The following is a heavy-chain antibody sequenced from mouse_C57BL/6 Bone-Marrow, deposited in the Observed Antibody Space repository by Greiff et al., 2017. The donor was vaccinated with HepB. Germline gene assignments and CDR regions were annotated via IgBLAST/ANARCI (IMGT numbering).Heavy chain of an antibody. J-gene: IGHJ3*01. Sequence: EVMLVESGPGMVKPSQSLSLTCTVTGYSITSGYDWHWIRHFPGNKLEWMGYISYSGSTNYNPSLKSRISITHDTSKNHFFLKLNSVTTEDTATYYCARDTGTWAWFAYWGQGTLVTVSA. CDR3: ARDTGTWAWFAY. CDR2: ISYSGST. CDR1: GYSITSGYD. V-gene: IGHV3-1*01. D-gene: IGHD4-1*01.